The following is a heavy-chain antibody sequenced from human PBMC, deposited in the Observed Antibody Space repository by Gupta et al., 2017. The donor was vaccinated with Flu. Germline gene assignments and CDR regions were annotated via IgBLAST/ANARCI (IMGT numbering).Heavy chain of an antibody. D-gene: IGHD2-2*01. Sequence: FSSHGINWVRQAPGQGLEWMGWINTITGNPTYVQGLTGRFVFALDTSVTTACLQISSLKADDTAVYDGGRGIAAVPAALDAWGQGTLVTVS. CDR3: GRGIAAVPAALDA. V-gene: IGHV7-4-1*02. CDR1: FSSHG. CDR2: INTITGNP. J-gene: IGHJ5*02.